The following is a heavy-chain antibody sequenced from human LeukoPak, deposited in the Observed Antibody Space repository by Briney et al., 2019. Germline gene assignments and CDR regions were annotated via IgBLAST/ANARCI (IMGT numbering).Heavy chain of an antibody. CDR2: ISSNGGST. CDR1: GFTFSSYA. V-gene: IGHV3-64*01. D-gene: IGHD3-10*01. CDR3: ARDGPYGSGSTGIDY. J-gene: IGHJ4*02. Sequence: PGGSLRLSCAASGFTFSSYAMHWVRQAPGKGLEYVSAISSNGGSTYYANSVKGRFTISRDNSKNTLYLQMGSLRAEDMAVYYCARDGPYGSGSTGIDYWGQRTLVTVSS.